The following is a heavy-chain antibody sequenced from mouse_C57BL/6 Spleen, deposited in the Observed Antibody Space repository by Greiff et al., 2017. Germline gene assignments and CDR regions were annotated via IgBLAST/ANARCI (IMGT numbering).Heavy chain of an antibody. CDR2: IWSGGST. CDR3: ARNSPDHYGSGGTWFAY. CDR1: GFSLTSYG. D-gene: IGHD1-1*01. J-gene: IGHJ3*01. Sequence: QVQLQQSGPGLVQPSQSLSITCTVSGFSLTSYGVHWVRQSPGKGLEWLGVIWSGGSTDYNAAFISRLSISKDNSKSQGFFKMKSLQADDTAIYYCARNSPDHYGSGGTWFAYWSQGTLVTVSA. V-gene: IGHV2-2*01.